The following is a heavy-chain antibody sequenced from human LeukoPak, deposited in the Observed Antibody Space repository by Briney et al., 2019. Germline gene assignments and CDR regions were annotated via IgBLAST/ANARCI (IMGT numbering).Heavy chain of an antibody. CDR1: GNSISSGDYY. D-gene: IGHD3-22*01. CDR3: ARASYSYDISGWVPFDY. CDR2: IYTSGST. V-gene: IGHV4-61*02. J-gene: IGHJ4*02. Sequence: SATLSLTCTVSGNSISSGDYYWSWIRQHAGKGLEWIGRIYTSGSTTYNPSLKSRVTISGDTSENQFSLRLSSVTAADTAVYYCARASYSYDISGWVPFDYWGQGTLVTVSS.